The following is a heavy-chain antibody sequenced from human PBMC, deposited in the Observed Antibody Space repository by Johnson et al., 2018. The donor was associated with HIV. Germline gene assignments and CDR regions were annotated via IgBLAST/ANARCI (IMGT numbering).Heavy chain of an antibody. CDR3: TTDLPYCTGGDCYNAFDL. V-gene: IGHV3-30*04. Sequence: QVQLVESGGGVVQPGRSLRLSCAASGFTFSSYAMHWVRQAPGKGLEWVAVISYDGSNKYYVDSVKGRFTISRDNSKNTLYLQMNSLKTEDTAVYYCTTDLPYCTGGDCYNAFDLWGQGTMVTVSS. CDR2: ISYDGSNK. J-gene: IGHJ3*01. CDR1: GFTFSSYA. D-gene: IGHD2-8*02.